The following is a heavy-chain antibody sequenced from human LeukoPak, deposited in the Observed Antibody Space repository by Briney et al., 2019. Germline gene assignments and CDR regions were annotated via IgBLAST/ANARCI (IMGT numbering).Heavy chain of an antibody. CDR3: ARDRGSDDPIDY. Sequence: GGSLRLSCSASGFTFSSYGMHWVRQAPGKGLEWVAVIWHDGTKKYHADPVKGRFTVSRDNSKNTLSLQMDSLRAEDSAAYYCARDRGSDDPIDYWGQGILVTVSS. CDR1: GFTFSSYG. V-gene: IGHV3-33*01. J-gene: IGHJ4*02. D-gene: IGHD2-15*01. CDR2: IWHDGTKK.